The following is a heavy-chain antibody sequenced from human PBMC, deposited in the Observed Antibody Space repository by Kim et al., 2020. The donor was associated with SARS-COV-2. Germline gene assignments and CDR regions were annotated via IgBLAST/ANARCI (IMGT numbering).Heavy chain of an antibody. CDR2: ISSSSSYI. V-gene: IGHV3-21*01. D-gene: IGHD6-6*01. CDR3: ARGSLWVWQLVPDY. J-gene: IGHJ4*02. Sequence: GGSLRLSCAASGFTFSSYSMNWVRQAPAKGLEWVSSISSSSSYIYYADSVKGRFTISRDNAKNSLYLQMNSLRAEDTAVYYCARGSLWVWQLVPDYWGQGTLVTVSS. CDR1: GFTFSSYS.